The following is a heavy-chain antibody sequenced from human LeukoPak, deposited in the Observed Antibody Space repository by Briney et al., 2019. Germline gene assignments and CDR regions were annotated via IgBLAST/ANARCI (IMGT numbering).Heavy chain of an antibody. Sequence: GGSLRLSCAASGFTFSSYSMNWVRQAPGKGLEWVSSISSSSSYIHYADSVKGRFTISRDNAKNSLYLQMNSLRAEDTAVYYCARGGPNDYGDYWGQGTLVTVSS. CDR2: ISSSSSYI. CDR1: GFTFSSYS. V-gene: IGHV3-21*01. CDR3: ARGGPNDYGDY. J-gene: IGHJ4*02.